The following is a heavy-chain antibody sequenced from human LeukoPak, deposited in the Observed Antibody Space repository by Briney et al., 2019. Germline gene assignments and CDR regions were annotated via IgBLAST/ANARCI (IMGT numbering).Heavy chain of an antibody. V-gene: IGHV4-59*01. CDR2: IYYSGST. D-gene: IGHD6-19*01. J-gene: IGHJ4*02. Sequence: SETLSLTRTVSGASISSYYWSWIRQPPGKGLEWIGYIYYSGSTSYNPSLKSRVTISVDTSKNQFSLNLSSVTAADTAVYYCARWSLYSSGWYFDYWGQGILVTVSS. CDR1: GASISSYY. CDR3: ARWSLYSSGWYFDY.